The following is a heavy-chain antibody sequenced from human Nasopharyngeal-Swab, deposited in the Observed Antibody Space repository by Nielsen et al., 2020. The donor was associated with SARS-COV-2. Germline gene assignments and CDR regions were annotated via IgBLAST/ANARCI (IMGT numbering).Heavy chain of an antibody. CDR1: GGSISSSSYY. V-gene: IGHV4-39*01. J-gene: IGHJ6*02. D-gene: IGHD2-15*01. CDR3: ARRIAGPGGDGMDV. CDR2: IYYSGRT. Sequence: SETLSLNCTVSGGSISSSSYYWGWIRQPPGKGLEWIGSIYYSGRTYYNPSLKSRVTISVDTSKNQFSLKLSSVTAADTAVYYCARRIAGPGGDGMDVWGQGTTVTVSS.